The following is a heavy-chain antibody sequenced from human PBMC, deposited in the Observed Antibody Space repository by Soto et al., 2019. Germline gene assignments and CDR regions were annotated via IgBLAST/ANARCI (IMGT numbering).Heavy chain of an antibody. Sequence: QVQLQESGPGLLKPSETLSLTCTVSGGSIRSYCWTWIRQPPGEGLEWIGCICNSWSTNYNPSLKRRVTISVDTQMNQFSLQLSSVTVADTAVYYCAGDGSIVVATRRLMDVWGKGTTVTVSS. D-gene: IGHD3-22*01. CDR3: AGDGSIVVATRRLMDV. V-gene: IGHV4-59*12. CDR1: GGSIRSYC. CDR2: ICNSWST. J-gene: IGHJ6*03.